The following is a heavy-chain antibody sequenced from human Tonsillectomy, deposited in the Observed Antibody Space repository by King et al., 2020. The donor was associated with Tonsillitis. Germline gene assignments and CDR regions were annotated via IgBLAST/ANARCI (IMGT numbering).Heavy chain of an antibody. D-gene: IGHD6-13*01. CDR2: ISAYNENT. J-gene: IGHJ6*03. CDR3: ARAHRSSWGGHYYYMDV. CDR1: GYTFTSYD. V-gene: IGHV1-18*01. Sequence: VQLVQSGAEVKKPGASVKVSCKASGYTFTSYDISWVRQAPGQGLEWMGWISAYNENTNYAQKVQGRVTMTTDTSTSTAYMELRSLRSDDTAVYYCARAHRSSWGGHYYYMDVWGKGTTVTVSS.